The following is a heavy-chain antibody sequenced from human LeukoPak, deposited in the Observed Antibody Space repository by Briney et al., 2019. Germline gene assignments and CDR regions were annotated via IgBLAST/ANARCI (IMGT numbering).Heavy chain of an antibody. CDR3: ARARRSGYDYKLDY. CDR1: GGTFSSYA. CDR2: IIPILGIA. V-gene: IGHV1-69*04. Sequence: ASVKVSCKASGGTFSSYAISWVRQAPGQGLEWMGRIIPILGIANYAQKFQGRVTITADKSTSTAYMELSSLRSEDTAVYYCARARRSGYDYKLDYWGQGTLVTVSS. J-gene: IGHJ4*02. D-gene: IGHD5-12*01.